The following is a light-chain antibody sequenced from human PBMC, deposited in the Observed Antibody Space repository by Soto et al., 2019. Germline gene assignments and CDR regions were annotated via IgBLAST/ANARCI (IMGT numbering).Light chain of an antibody. J-gene: IGLJ1*01. CDR3: QSYDSSLSGYV. V-gene: IGLV1-40*01. CDR1: SSNIGAGYD. CDR2: GNS. Sequence: QSALTQPPSVSGAPVQRVTISCTGSSSNIGAGYDVHWYQQLPGTAPKLLIYGNSNRPSGFPDRFSGSKSGTSASLAITGLQAEDEADYYCQSYDSSLSGYVFGTGTKVTVL.